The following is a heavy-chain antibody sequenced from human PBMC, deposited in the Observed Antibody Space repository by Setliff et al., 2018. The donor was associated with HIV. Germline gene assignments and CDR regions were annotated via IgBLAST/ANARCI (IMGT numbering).Heavy chain of an antibody. J-gene: IGHJ2*01. V-gene: IGHV4-39*07. CDR2: IYYSGST. Sequence: KTSETLSLTCTVSGGSISSSSYYWGWIRQPPGKGLEWIGSIYYSGSTYYNPSLKSRVTMSVDTSKNQFSLKLSSVPAADTAVYYCARAFRIGWAVQDYWYFDLWGRGTLVTVSS. CDR3: ARAFRIGWAVQDYWYFDL. CDR1: GGSISSSSYY. D-gene: IGHD1-26*01.